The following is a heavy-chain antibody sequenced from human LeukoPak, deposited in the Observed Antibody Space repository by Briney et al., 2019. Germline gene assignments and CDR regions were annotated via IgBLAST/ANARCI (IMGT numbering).Heavy chain of an antibody. J-gene: IGHJ5*02. CDR3: ARGVGYCSSTSCYWWFDP. D-gene: IGHD2-2*01. V-gene: IGHV3-74*01. CDR1: GFTFSNYW. Sequence: PGGSLRLSCAASGFTFSNYWMHWVRQAPGKGLVWVSRINSDGSSTSYADSVKGRFTISRDNAKNTLYLQMNSLRAEDTAVYYCARGVGYCSSTSCYWWFDPWGQGTLVTVSS. CDR2: INSDGSST.